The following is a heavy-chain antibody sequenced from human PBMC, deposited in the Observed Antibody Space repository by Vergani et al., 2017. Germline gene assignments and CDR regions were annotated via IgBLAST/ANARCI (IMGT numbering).Heavy chain of an antibody. D-gene: IGHD1-1*01. CDR3: ARENDSNFDY. CDR2: IYYSGST. V-gene: IGHV4-31*11. J-gene: IGHJ4*02. CDR1: GGSISSSNW. Sequence: QVQLQESGPGLVKPSGTLSLTCAVSGGSISSSNWWSWIRQHPGKGLEWIGYIYYSGSTYYNPSLKSRVTISVDTSKNQFSLKLSSVTAVDTAVYYCARENDSNFDYWGQGTLVTVSS.